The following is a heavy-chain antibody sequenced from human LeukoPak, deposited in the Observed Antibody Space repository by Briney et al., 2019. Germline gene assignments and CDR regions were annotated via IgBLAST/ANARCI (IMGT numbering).Heavy chain of an antibody. CDR1: EITFSNYA. CDR2: IGRSGSPT. V-gene: IGHV3-23*05. Sequence: PGGSLRLSCAASEITFSNYAISWVRQAPGKGLEWVAAIGRSGSPTYYADSVKGRFTISRDTSKNTLFLEMNSLRAEDTAVYYCAKVDPSVLGAFDVWGQGTMATVSS. CDR3: AKVDPSVLGAFDV. J-gene: IGHJ3*01. D-gene: IGHD5-12*01.